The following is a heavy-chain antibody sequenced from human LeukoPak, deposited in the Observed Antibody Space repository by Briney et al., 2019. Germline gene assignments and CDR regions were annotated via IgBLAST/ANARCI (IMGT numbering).Heavy chain of an antibody. Sequence: ASVKVSCTASGYTFTSYAMHWVRQAPGQRLEWMGWINAGNGNTKYSQKFQGRVTITRDTSASTAYMELSSLRSEDTAVYYCARGGGYYYDSSGYYYGYWGQGTLVTVSS. CDR1: GYTFTSYA. CDR2: INAGNGNT. CDR3: ARGGGYYYDSSGYYYGY. D-gene: IGHD3-22*01. J-gene: IGHJ4*02. V-gene: IGHV1-3*01.